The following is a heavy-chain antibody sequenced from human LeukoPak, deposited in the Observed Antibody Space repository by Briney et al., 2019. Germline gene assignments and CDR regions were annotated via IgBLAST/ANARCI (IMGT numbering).Heavy chain of an antibody. J-gene: IGHJ3*02. V-gene: IGHV4-4*07. CDR1: GGSISSYY. CDR3: AREVEDLGDDAFDI. CDR2: IYTSGST. Sequence: PSETLSLTCTVSGGSISSYYWSWIRQPAGKGLEWIGRIYTSGSTNYNPSLKSRVTMSVDTSKNQFSLKLSSVTAADTAVYYCAREVEDLGDDAFDIWGQGTMVTVSS. D-gene: IGHD1-1*01.